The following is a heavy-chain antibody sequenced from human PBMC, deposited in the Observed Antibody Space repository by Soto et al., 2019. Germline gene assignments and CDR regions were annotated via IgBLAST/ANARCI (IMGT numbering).Heavy chain of an antibody. D-gene: IGHD3-22*01. J-gene: IGHJ4*02. Sequence: QVQQVQPGAEVKKPGASVKVSCKASGYTFASFGVSWLQQSPGQGPEWMGWNSGNNGKTKYAQKVQGRVTMTTDTSTISAYMERRNFRSDFKAVYYCALDNMIDVFGLWGLDYRYLGTAVTISS. V-gene: IGHV1-18*04. CDR1: GYTFASFG. CDR2: NSGNNGKT. CDR3: ALDNMIDVFGLWGLDY.